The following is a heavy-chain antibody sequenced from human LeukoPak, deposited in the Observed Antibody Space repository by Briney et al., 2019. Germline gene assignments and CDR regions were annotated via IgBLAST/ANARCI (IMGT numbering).Heavy chain of an antibody. D-gene: IGHD3-3*01. CDR3: AREREPMLWSGYYNPSGY. CDR1: GFTFSSYG. Sequence: GRSLRLSCAASGFTFSSYGMHWVRQAPGKGLEWVSAISGSGGSTYYADSVKGRFTISRDNAKNSLYLQMNSLRAEDTAVYYCAREREPMLWSGYYNPSGYWGQGTLVTVSS. J-gene: IGHJ4*02. V-gene: IGHV3-21*01. CDR2: ISGSGGST.